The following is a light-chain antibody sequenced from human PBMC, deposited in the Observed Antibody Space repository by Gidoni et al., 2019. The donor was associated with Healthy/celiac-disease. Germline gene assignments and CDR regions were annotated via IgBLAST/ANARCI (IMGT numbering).Light chain of an antibody. CDR2: AAS. J-gene: IGKJ4*01. Sequence: AIRITQSPSSLSASTGDRVTITSRALQGISSYLAWYQKKPGKAPKRLIYAASTFQRGVPLRFRCSGSGTDFTFTLSFLQSEAFATSFCQHYYSYPPLTFGGGTKVEIK. V-gene: IGKV1-8*01. CDR3: QHYYSYPPLT. CDR1: QGISSY.